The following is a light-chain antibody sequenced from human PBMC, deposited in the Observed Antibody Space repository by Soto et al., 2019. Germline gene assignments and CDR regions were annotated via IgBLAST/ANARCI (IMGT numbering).Light chain of an antibody. Sequence: QSALTQPASVSGSPGQSITISCTGTSSDVGGYNYVSWYQQHPGKAPKLMIYDVSNRPSGVSNRFSGSKSGNTASLTISGIQAEDEADYYCSSYTSSSTRGVFGGGTKVTVL. CDR3: SSYTSSSTRGV. J-gene: IGLJ3*02. CDR1: SSDVGGYNY. V-gene: IGLV2-14*01. CDR2: DVS.